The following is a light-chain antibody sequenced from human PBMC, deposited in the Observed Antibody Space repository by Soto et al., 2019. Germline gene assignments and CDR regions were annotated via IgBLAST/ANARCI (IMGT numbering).Light chain of an antibody. J-gene: IGLJ3*02. CDR2: DTT. Sequence: QAVVTQEPSLTVSPGGTVTLTCGSSTGAVTSGHYPYWFQQKPGQAPRTLIYDTTNKHSWTPARFSGSLLGGKAALTLSGAQPEDEADYYCLLFYTDIWVFGGGTKLTVL. CDR3: LLFYTDIWV. CDR1: TGAVTSGHY. V-gene: IGLV7-46*01.